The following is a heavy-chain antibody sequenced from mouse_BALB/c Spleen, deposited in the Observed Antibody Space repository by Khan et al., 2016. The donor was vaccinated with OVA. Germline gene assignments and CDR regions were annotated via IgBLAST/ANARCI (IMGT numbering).Heavy chain of an antibody. CDR3: ARIYRSDFDY. J-gene: IGHJ2*01. V-gene: IGHV1-20*02. CDR2: INPHIGET. D-gene: IGHD1-1*01. Sequence: VQLKESGPELVKPGASVKISCKASGYSFTGYFMNWVMQSHGKSLEWIGRINPHIGETFYNQKFKGKATLIVDESSSTAHMELRSLASEDSAVYYCARIYRSDFDYWGQGTTLTVSS. CDR1: GYSFTGYF.